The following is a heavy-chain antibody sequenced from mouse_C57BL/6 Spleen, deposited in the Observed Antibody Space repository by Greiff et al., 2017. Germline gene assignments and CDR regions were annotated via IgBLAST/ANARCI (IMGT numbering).Heavy chain of an antibody. V-gene: IGHV1-54*01. J-gene: IGHJ1*03. D-gene: IGHD1-1*01. Sequence: QVQLQQSGAELVRPGTSVKVSCKASGYAFSNSWIEWVKQRPGKGLEWIGVINPGGGGTNYNGKFKGKATLTADKSSSTADMQLSSLTSEASAVYFCARGCHYYGSSSVYFWVWGTGTTVTVAS. CDR2: INPGGGGT. CDR3: ARGCHYYGSSSVYFWV. CDR1: GYAFSNSW.